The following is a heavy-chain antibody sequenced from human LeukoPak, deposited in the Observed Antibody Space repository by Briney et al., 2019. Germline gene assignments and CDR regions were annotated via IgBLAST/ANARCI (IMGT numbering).Heavy chain of an antibody. CDR2: IRGGGGSA. J-gene: IGHJ3*02. Sequence: GGSLRLSCTASGFTFSAYAMMWVRQAPGKGPEWVSAIRGGGGSAFYADSVKGRFTISRDNSKCTLFLQMNSLRAEDTAVYYCARDPNGDYIGAFDMWGPGTMVTVSS. V-gene: IGHV3-23*01. CDR3: ARDPNGDYIGAFDM. D-gene: IGHD4-17*01. CDR1: GFTFSAYA.